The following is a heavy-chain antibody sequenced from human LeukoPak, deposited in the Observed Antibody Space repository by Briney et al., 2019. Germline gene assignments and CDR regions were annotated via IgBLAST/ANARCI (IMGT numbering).Heavy chain of an antibody. CDR2: ISSSGSTI. J-gene: IGHJ4*02. CDR3: ARDRSRWGSGTLGY. V-gene: IGHV3-48*03. CDR1: GFTFSSYE. Sequence: HPGGSLRLSCAASGFTFSSYEMNWVRQAPGKGLEWVSYISSSGSTIYYADSVKGRFTISRDNAKNSLYLQMNSLRAEDTAVYYCARDRSRWGSGTLGYWGQGTLVTVSS. D-gene: IGHD3-10*01.